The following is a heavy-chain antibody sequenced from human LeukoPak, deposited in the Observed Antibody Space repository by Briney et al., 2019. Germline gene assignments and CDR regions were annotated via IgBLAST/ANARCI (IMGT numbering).Heavy chain of an antibody. CDR3: AKRPSDYGDYVTYFDY. CDR2: ISDDGRNK. D-gene: IGHD4-17*01. CDR1: GFSFISHG. Sequence: PGGSLRLSCAASGFSFISHGMHWVRQAPGKGLEWVGVISDDGRNKKYADSVKGRFTISRDNSKDTLYLQMNSLRDEDTAVYYCAKRPSDYGDYVTYFDYWGQGTLVTVSS. J-gene: IGHJ4*02. V-gene: IGHV3-30*18.